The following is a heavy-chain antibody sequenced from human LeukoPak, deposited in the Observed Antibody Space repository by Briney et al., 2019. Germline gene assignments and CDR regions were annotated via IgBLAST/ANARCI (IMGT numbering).Heavy chain of an antibody. V-gene: IGHV4-59*08. CDR2: INYSGST. J-gene: IGHJ5*02. CDR3: ARPYCSSTSCYEFDP. D-gene: IGHD2-2*01. Sequence: SETLSLTCTVSGGSISSYYWSWIRQPPGKGLEWIGYINYSGSTNYNPSLKSRVTISVDTSKNQFSLKLSSVTAADAAVYYCARPYCSSTSCYEFDPWGQGTLVTVSS. CDR1: GGSISSYY.